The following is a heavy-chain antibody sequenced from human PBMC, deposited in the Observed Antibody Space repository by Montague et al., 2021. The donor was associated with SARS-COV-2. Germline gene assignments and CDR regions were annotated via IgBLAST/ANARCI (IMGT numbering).Heavy chain of an antibody. Sequence: SETLSLTCTVSGGSISTSPYFWGWIRQPPGKGLEWIGGIYYSGSTYYNPSLKSRVAISIDTSENQFSLKLSSVTAVDTAVYYCARAIQSQPLVVVIAIPRPFYYFDHWGQGTLVTVSS. CDR3: ARAIQSQPLVVVIAIPRPFYYFDH. CDR1: GGSISTSPYF. V-gene: IGHV4-39*07. J-gene: IGHJ4*02. CDR2: IYYSGST. D-gene: IGHD2-21*01.